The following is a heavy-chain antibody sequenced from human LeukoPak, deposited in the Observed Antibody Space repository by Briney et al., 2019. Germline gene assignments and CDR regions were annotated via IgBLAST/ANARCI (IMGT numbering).Heavy chain of an antibody. D-gene: IGHD3-16*02. V-gene: IGHV4-61*02. J-gene: IGHJ1*01. CDR1: GGSISNSDYY. CDR2: IYASGTS. CDR3: ARVGLSDYVWGSYRQAVQH. Sequence: PSQTLSLTCTVSGGSISNSDYYWSWIRQPAGKGLEWIGRIYASGTSASINSNPSLKSRVTISVDTSKNQFSLKLSSVTAADTAVYYCARVGLSDYVWGSYRQAVQHWGQGTLVTVSS.